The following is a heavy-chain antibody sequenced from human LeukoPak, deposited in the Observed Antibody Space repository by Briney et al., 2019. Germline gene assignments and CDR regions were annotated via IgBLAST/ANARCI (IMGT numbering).Heavy chain of an antibody. CDR2: ISYDGSDK. J-gene: IGHJ4*02. CDR3: AKDGLSGSAQRYYFDY. V-gene: IGHV3-30*18. D-gene: IGHD3-22*01. Sequence: GGSLRLSCAASGFTFSRYGIHWVRQAPGKGLEWVATISYDGSDKWYGDSVKGRFTISRDNSQNSLYLQMNSLRAEDTAVYYCAKDGLSGSAQRYYFDYWGQGTLVTVST. CDR1: GFTFSRYG.